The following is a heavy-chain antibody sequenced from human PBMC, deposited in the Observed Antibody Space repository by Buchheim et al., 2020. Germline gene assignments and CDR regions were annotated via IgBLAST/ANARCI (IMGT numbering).Heavy chain of an antibody. CDR1: GFSFSTYS. CDR2: IGSRNSAI. D-gene: IGHD6-6*01. Sequence: EVQLVESGGGLVQPGGSLRLSCAASGFSFSTYSMNWVRQATGKGLEWISYIGSRNSAIYYADSVKGRFTISSDNSKNTLYLQLHNLRAEDKAVYYCARGAARGYYYYYMDVWGKGTT. CDR3: ARGAARGYYYYYMDV. J-gene: IGHJ6*03. V-gene: IGHV3-48*01.